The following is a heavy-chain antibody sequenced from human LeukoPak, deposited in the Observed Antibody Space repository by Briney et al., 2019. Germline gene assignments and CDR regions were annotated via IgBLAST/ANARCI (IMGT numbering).Heavy chain of an antibody. Sequence: PGGSLRLSCAASGFTFKNAWMSWVRQAPGQGLEWIGFIYSSGDTNYNPSLKSRVAISVDTSKNHFSLKLSSVTAADTAVYYCAREIVGGFNPGAYWGQGTLVTVSS. D-gene: IGHD1-14*01. CDR1: GFTFKNAW. J-gene: IGHJ4*02. V-gene: IGHV4-59*01. CDR2: IYSSGDT. CDR3: AREIVGGFNPGAY.